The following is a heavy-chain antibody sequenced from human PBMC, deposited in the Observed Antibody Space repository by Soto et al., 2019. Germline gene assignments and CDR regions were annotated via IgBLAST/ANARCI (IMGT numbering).Heavy chain of an antibody. J-gene: IGHJ3*01. CDR3: AIWHDRDNAFDV. CDR2: LYDVEGS. V-gene: IGHV3-53*01. D-gene: IGHD1-1*01. CDR1: GLTISGKKY. Sequence: DVQLVESGGGLIQPGESLRLSCAAFGLTISGKKYVAWVRQAPVTGLEWVAALYDVEGSFYADSLTGRFTTSSDSSMTTVYLQMTDLRPDDTAVYYCAIWHDRDNAFDVWGQGTTVTISS.